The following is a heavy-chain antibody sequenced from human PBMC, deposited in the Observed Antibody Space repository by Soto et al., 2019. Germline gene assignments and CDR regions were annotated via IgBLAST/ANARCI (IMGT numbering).Heavy chain of an antibody. CDR2: IYWDDDK. V-gene: IGHV2-5*02. CDR1: GFSLSTSVVG. CDR3: ARRHDIVVNDY. Sequence: QLTLKESGPTLVKPTQTLTLTCTFSGFSLSTSVVGVGWIRQPPGKALEWLALIYWDDDKRYSPSLKTRLTITKDSSKNQVVVTVTNMDPFDTATYYCARRHDIVVNDYWGQGTLVTVSS. J-gene: IGHJ4*02. D-gene: IGHD5-12*01.